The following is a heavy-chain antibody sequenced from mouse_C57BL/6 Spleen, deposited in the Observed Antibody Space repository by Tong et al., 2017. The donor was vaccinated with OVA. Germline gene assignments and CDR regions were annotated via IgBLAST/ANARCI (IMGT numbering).Heavy chain of an antibody. CDR3: ARDRWKGDYVNY. D-gene: IGHD1-1*01. Sequence: EGQLQETGGGLEKTEGYLKISCAASGLTFSSYAMSWVRQTPEKRLEWVATISDGGSYTYYPDNVKGRFTISRDNAKNNLYLQMSHLKSEDTAMYYCARDRWKGDYVNYSGQVITHTVST. CDR2: ISDGGSYT. CDR1: GLTFSSYA. J-gene: IGHJ2*01. V-gene: IGHV5-4*01.